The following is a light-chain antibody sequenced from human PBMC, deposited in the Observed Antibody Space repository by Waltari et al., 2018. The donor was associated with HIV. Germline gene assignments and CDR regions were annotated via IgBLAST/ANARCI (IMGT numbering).Light chain of an antibody. CDR3: SAWDSSLSAVV. V-gene: IGLV10-54*04. CDR1: SNNVGNPG. CDR2: MDN. J-gene: IGLJ2*01. Sequence: QAGLTQPPSVSKGLRPTATLTCTGNSNNVGNPGAAWLQPHQGHPPKLLSPMDNTRPSGISERFSASRSGYTASLTITGLQPEDEADYFCSAWDSSLSAVVFGGGTTLTVL.